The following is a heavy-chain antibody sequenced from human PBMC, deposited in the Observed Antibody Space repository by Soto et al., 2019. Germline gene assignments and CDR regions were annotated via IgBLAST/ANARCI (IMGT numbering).Heavy chain of an antibody. CDR1: GDTFNFYS. J-gene: IGHJ4*02. Sequence: QVQLVQSGAEVKRPGSSVKVSCKASGDTFNFYSINWVRQAPGLGLEWLGRVNPILSLSNYAQRFQGRVTMTADKSTSTAYMILNSLKSEDTAIYYCATSYGSGYRASDYWGQGALVTVSS. D-gene: IGHD3-10*01. V-gene: IGHV1-69*02. CDR3: ATSYGSGYRASDY. CDR2: VNPILSLS.